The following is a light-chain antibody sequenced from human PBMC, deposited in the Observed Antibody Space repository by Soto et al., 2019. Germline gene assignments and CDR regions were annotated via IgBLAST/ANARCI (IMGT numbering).Light chain of an antibody. J-gene: IGKJ1*01. CDR1: QSISSW. Sequence: DIQMTQSPSTLSASVGDRVTITCRASQSISSWLAWYQQKPGKAPKILIYKASSLESRVTSRFCGSGSGTKFTLTISSLQPDDFATFYCQQYNSYPWTFGQGTKVEIK. CDR2: KAS. V-gene: IGKV1-5*03. CDR3: QQYNSYPWT.